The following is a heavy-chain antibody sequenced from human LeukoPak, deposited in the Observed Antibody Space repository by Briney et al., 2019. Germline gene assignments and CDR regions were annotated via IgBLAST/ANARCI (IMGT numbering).Heavy chain of an antibody. CDR2: IKQDGSEK. D-gene: IGHD3-10*01. V-gene: IGHV3-7*01. CDR1: GFTFSSYW. J-gene: IGHJ4*02. CDR3: ARDKWFGEFAPFDY. Sequence: GGSLRLSCAASGFTFSSYWMSWVRQAPGKGLEWVANIKQDGSEKYYVDSVKGRFTISRDNAKNSLYLQMNSLRAEDTAVYYCARDKWFGEFAPFDYWGQGTLVTVSS.